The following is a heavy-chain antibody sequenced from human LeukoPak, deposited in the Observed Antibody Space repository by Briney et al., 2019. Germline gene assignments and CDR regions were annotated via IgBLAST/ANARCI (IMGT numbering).Heavy chain of an antibody. CDR2: IKQDGSEK. V-gene: IGHV3-7*01. CDR1: GFTFSSYW. J-gene: IGHJ6*03. Sequence: GGSLRLSCAASGFTFSSYWMSWVRQAPGKGLEWVANIKQDGSEKYYVDSVKGRFTISRDNPENMLYLQMHSLRAEDTAVYYCAKDRHSGYDPDYYYYMDVWGKGTTVTVSS. CDR3: AKDRHSGYDPDYYYYMDV. D-gene: IGHD5-12*01.